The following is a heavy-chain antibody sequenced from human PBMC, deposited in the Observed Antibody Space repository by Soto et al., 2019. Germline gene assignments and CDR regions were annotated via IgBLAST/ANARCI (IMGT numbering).Heavy chain of an antibody. CDR1: GGSVSNSNYY. CDR2: IYYSGST. V-gene: IGHV4-61*01. Sequence: PSETLSLTCTVSGGSVSNSNYYWSWIRQPPGKGLEWIGYIYYSGSTNYNPSLKSRVTISVDTSKNQFSLKLSSVTAADTAVYYCARGAGYHRGWFDPWGQGTLVTVSS. J-gene: IGHJ5*02. D-gene: IGHD3-9*01. CDR3: ARGAGYHRGWFDP.